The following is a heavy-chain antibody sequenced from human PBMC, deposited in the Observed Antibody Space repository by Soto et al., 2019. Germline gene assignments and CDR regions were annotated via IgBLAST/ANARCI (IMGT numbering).Heavy chain of an antibody. CDR2: INSDGSST. D-gene: IGHD1-1*01. J-gene: IGHJ6*02. V-gene: IGHV3-74*01. CDR1: GFTFSSYW. Sequence: EVQLVESGGGLVQPGGSLRLSCAASGFTFSSYWMHWVRQAPGKGLVWVSRINSDGSSTSYADSVKGRFTISRDNAKNTLYLQMNSLRAEDTAVYYCARSPSADRRPNEFVRRYYYYGMDVWGQGTTVTVSS. CDR3: ARSPSADRRPNEFVRRYYYYGMDV.